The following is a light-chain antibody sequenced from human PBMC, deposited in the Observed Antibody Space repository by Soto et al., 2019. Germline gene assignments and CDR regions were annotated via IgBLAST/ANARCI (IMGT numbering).Light chain of an antibody. CDR2: APS. CDR3: QKYNSAPPWT. V-gene: IGKV1-27*01. Sequence: DIQMTQSPSSLSASVGDRVTITCRATQDISNYLAWYQQKPGKVPNLLIYAPSTLQSVVPSPFIGSGSGTDFTLTISSLQPEDVATYYCQKYNSAPPWTFGQGTKVEI. CDR1: QDISNY. J-gene: IGKJ1*01.